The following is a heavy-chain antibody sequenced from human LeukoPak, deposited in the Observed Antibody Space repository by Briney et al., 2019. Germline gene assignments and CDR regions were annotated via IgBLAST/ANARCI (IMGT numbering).Heavy chain of an antibody. V-gene: IGHV3-23*01. CDR1: GFTFSTYG. Sequence: GGSLRLSCVASGFTFSTYGMSWVRQAPGKGLEWVSSISSSGGNTYYAGSVKGRFTISRDNSKNTLNLQMNSLRAEDTAVYYCARGAEYSGAWCQDYWGQGTLVTVSS. J-gene: IGHJ4*02. CDR3: ARGAEYSGAWCQDY. D-gene: IGHD6-19*01. CDR2: ISSSGGNT.